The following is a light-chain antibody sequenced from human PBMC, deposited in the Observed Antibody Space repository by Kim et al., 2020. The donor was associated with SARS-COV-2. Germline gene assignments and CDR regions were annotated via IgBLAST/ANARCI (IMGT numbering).Light chain of an antibody. V-gene: IGLV1-44*01. Sequence: QSVLTQPPSVSGTPGQTVTISSSGRSSNIGENPVSWYQQVPGTAPRLLIYENNQRPSGVPARFSGSKSGNSASLAISGLQSGDEADYYCASWDDSLTGWVFGGGTKLTVL. CDR2: ENN. CDR1: SSNIGENP. J-gene: IGLJ3*02. CDR3: ASWDDSLTGWV.